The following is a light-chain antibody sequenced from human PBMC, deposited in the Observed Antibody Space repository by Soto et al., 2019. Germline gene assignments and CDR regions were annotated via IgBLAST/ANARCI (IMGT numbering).Light chain of an antibody. CDR1: SSDVGGYNH. Sequence: QSALTQPASVSGSPGQSITISCTGSSSDVGGYNHVSWYQQHPGKAPKLMIYEVSNRPSGVSNRFSGSKSGNTASLTISGLQAEDEADYYCQAWDSNIVVFGGGTQLTVL. J-gene: IGLJ2*01. CDR3: QAWDSNIVV. CDR2: EVS. V-gene: IGLV2-14*01.